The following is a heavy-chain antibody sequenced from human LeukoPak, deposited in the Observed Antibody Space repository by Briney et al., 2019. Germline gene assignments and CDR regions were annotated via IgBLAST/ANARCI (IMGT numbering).Heavy chain of an antibody. V-gene: IGHV4-34*01. CDR3: ARATRVANYYYMDV. Sequence: KPSETLSLTCAVYGGSFSGYYWSWIRQPPGKGLEWIGEINHSGSTNYNPSLKSRVTISVDTSKNQFSLKLSSVTAADTAVYYCARATRVANYYYMDVWGKGTTVTVSS. CDR2: INHSGST. J-gene: IGHJ6*03. CDR1: GGSFSGYY. D-gene: IGHD4-11*01.